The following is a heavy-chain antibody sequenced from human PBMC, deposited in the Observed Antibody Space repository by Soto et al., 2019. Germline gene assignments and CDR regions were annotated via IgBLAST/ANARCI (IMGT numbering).Heavy chain of an antibody. V-gene: IGHV1-18*01. J-gene: IGHJ6*02. CDR1: GYTFTSYG. Sequence: GAPVKVSCKASGYTFTSYGINWVRQAPGQGLEWMGWISAYNGNTNSAQKLQGRVTMTTDTSTSTAYMELRSLRSDDTAVYYCARVGYCSSTRCYTGYYYSYGMEVWGQGAAVTVS. CDR2: ISAYNGNT. D-gene: IGHD2-2*02. CDR3: ARVGYCSSTRCYTGYYYSYGMEV.